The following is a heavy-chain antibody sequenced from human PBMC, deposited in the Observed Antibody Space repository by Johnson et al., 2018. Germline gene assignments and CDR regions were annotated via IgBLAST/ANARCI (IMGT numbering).Heavy chain of an antibody. V-gene: IGHV3-33*01. D-gene: IGHD2-2*02. J-gene: IGHJ6*02. CDR2: VSYEGSLT. CDR3: VRFQACSYNGLDV. CDR1: GFTLNYYNYG. Sequence: QVQLVESGGGVVQPGRSLRLSRAAPGFTLNYYNYGFHWVRQAPGKGLEWVGVVSYEGSLTYYADSVKGRFTISSDISKNTLFLQMSSLRADDTGSYFCVRFQACSYNGLDVWRQGTTVTVSS.